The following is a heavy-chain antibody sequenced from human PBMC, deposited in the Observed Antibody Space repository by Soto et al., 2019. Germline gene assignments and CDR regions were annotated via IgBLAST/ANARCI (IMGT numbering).Heavy chain of an antibody. Sequence: PSETLSLTCTVSGGSISSYYWSWIRQPPGKGLEWIGYIYYSGSTNYNPSLKSRVTISVDTSKNQFSLKLSSVTAADTAVYYCARGYCSGGSCSHYYYYYMDVWGKGTTVTVSS. J-gene: IGHJ6*03. CDR3: ARGYCSGGSCSHYYYYYMDV. CDR1: GGSISSYY. D-gene: IGHD2-15*01. V-gene: IGHV4-59*01. CDR2: IYYSGST.